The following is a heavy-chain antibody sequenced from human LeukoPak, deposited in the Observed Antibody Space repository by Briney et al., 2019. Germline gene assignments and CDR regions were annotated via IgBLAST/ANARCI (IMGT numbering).Heavy chain of an antibody. D-gene: IGHD3-3*01. J-gene: IGHJ5*02. CDR3: AREGTHDFWSGYFWVYGWFDP. Sequence: ASVKVSCKASGYTFTGYYMHWVRQAPGQGLEWMGWINPNSGGTNYAQKFQGRVTMTRDTSISTAYMELSRLRSDDTAVYYCAREGTHDFWSGYFWVYGWFDPWGQGTLVTVSS. CDR2: INPNSGGT. V-gene: IGHV1-2*02. CDR1: GYTFTGYY.